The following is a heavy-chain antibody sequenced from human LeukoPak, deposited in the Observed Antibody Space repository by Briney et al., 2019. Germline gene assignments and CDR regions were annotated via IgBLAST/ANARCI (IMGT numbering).Heavy chain of an antibody. J-gene: IGHJ4*02. D-gene: IGHD6-19*01. CDR2: IYYSGST. CDR1: GGSISSYY. CDR3: ARANRYSSGWFDY. Sequence: SETLSLTCTVSGGSISSYYWSWIRQPPGKGLEWIGYIYYSGSTNYNPSLKSRVTISVDTSKNQFSLKLSSVTAADTAVYYCARANRYSSGWFDYWGQGTLVTVSS. V-gene: IGHV4-59*01.